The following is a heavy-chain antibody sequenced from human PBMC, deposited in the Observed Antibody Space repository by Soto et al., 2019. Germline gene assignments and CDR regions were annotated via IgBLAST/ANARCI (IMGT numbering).Heavy chain of an antibody. CDR3: AKDGKNCSGGSCYWGYYYYYYMDV. CDR2: ISGSGGST. CDR1: GFTFSSYA. Sequence: GSLRLSCAASGFTFSSYAMSWVRQAPGKGLEWVSAISGSGGSTYYADSVKGRFTISRDNSKNTLYLQMNSLRAEDTAVYYCAKDGKNCSGGSCYWGYYYYYYMDVWGKGTTVTVSS. D-gene: IGHD2-15*01. J-gene: IGHJ6*03. V-gene: IGHV3-23*01.